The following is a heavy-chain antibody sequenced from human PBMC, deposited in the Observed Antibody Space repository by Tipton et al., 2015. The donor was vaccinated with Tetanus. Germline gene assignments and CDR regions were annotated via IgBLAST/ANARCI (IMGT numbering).Heavy chain of an antibody. CDR1: GGSMSTSGHY. Sequence: TLSLTCIVSGGSMSTSGHYGAWVRQSPGQGLEWIGSLSYSGRTYYNPPLKSRVTMSVDTSKKDFSVRRRSVTAADTAVYYCARLREIVSRSGWAFDYWGQGILVTVSS. D-gene: IGHD5/OR15-5a*01. J-gene: IGHJ4*02. CDR3: ARLREIVSRSGWAFDY. V-gene: IGHV4-39*02. CDR2: LSYSGRT.